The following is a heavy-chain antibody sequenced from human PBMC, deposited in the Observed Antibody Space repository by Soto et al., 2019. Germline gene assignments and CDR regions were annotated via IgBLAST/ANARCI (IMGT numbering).Heavy chain of an antibody. CDR2: IIPIFGTA. CDR1: GGTFSSYA. V-gene: IGHV1-69*01. Sequence: QVQLVQSGAEVKKPGSSVKVSCKASGGTFSSYAISWVRQAPGQGLEWMGGIIPIFGTANYAQKFQGRVTITADESTSTAYMELSSLRSEDTAVYYCARDLITMVRGVIAYYYGMDVWGQGTTVTVSS. D-gene: IGHD3-10*01. J-gene: IGHJ6*02. CDR3: ARDLITMVRGVIAYYYGMDV.